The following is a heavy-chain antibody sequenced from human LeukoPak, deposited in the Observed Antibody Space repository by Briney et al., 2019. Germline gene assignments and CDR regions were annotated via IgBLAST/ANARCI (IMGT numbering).Heavy chain of an antibody. D-gene: IGHD1-26*01. Sequence: SETLSLTCTVSGGSISSYYWSWLRQPAGKGLEWIGRIYTSGSTNYNPSLKSRVTMSVDTSKNQFSLKLSSVTAADTAVYYCARDDAAGVVVATPGDYWGQGTLVTVSS. CDR2: IYTSGST. J-gene: IGHJ4*02. V-gene: IGHV4-4*07. CDR3: ARDDAAGVVVATPGDY. CDR1: GGSISSYY.